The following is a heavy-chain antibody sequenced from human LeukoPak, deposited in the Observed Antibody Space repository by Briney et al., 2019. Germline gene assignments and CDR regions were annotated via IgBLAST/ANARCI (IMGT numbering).Heavy chain of an antibody. CDR2: IGSDGSSQ. CDR1: GFMFSAYN. Sequence: GGSLRLSCGASGFMFSAYNMHWVRQAPGKGLEWVAFIGSDGSSQDYADSVKGRFTISRDNSKNTLFLHISSLRAEDTAVYYCAKGIYSSGWSYFDYWGHGTLVTVSS. CDR3: AKGIYSSGWSYFDY. J-gene: IGHJ4*01. D-gene: IGHD6-19*01. V-gene: IGHV3-30*02.